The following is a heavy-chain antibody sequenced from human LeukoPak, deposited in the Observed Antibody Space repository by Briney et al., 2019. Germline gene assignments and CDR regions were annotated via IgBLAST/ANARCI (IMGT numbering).Heavy chain of an antibody. CDR3: ARDNHCSSTSCYGSVDYYYMDV. J-gene: IGHJ6*03. CDR1: GYTFTSYG. V-gene: IGHV1-18*01. Sequence: ASVKVSCKASGYTFTSYGISWVRQAPGQGLEWMGWISAYNGNTNCAQKLQGRVTMTTDTSTSTAYMELRSLRSDDTAVYYCARDNHCSSTSCYGSVDYYYMDVWGKGTTVTVSS. D-gene: IGHD2-2*01. CDR2: ISAYNGNT.